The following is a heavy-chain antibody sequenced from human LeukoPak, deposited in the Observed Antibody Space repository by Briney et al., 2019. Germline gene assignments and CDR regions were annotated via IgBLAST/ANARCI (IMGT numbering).Heavy chain of an antibody. CDR3: ARGANYYGSGSYSNWFDP. CDR1: GFTFSSYS. J-gene: IGHJ5*02. D-gene: IGHD3-10*01. CDR2: ISSSSSYI. V-gene: IGHV3-21*01. Sequence: GGSLRLSCAASGFTFSSYSMNWVRQAPGKGLEWVSSISSSSSYIYYADSVKGRFTISRDNAKNSLYLQMNGLRAEDTAVYYCARGANYYGSGSYSNWFDPWGQGTLVTVSS.